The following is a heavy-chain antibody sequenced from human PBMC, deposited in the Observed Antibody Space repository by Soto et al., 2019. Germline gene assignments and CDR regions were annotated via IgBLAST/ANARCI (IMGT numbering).Heavy chain of an antibody. CDR1: GFTFSAHY. Sequence: QVQLVESGGGLVKPGGSLRLSCAASGFTFSAHYMNWIRQAPGKGLEWVSYISSSGRTIYYADSVKGRFTISRDNAKNSLYLQMNSLRAEDKAVYYCARDWVATKGNGAFDIWGQGTMVTVSS. CDR3: ARDWVATKGNGAFDI. J-gene: IGHJ3*02. V-gene: IGHV3-11*01. CDR2: ISSSGRTI. D-gene: IGHD5-12*01.